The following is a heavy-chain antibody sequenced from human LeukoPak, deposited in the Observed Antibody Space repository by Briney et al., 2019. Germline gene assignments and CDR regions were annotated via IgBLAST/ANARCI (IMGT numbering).Heavy chain of an antibody. CDR3: ARGAHYYDILTGYPRPQYYFDY. Sequence: SETLSLTCAVYGGSFSGCYWSWIRQPPGKGLEWIGEINHSGSTNYNPSLKSRVTISVDTSKNQFSLKLSSVTAADTAVYYCARGAHYYDILTGYPRPQYYFDYWGQGTLVTVSS. J-gene: IGHJ4*02. CDR2: INHSGST. V-gene: IGHV4-34*01. CDR1: GGSFSGCY. D-gene: IGHD3-9*01.